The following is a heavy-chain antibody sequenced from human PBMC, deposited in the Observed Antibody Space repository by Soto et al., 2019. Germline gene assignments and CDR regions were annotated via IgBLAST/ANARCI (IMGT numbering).Heavy chain of an antibody. CDR3: ARDPCGPWNYGLCFDY. Sequence: SETLSLTCTVSGGSISSYYWSWIRQPPGKGLEWIGYIYYSGSTNYNPSLKSRVTISVDTSKNQFSLKLSSVTAADTAVYYCARDPCGPWNYGLCFDYWGQGTLVTVSS. V-gene: IGHV4-59*01. J-gene: IGHJ4*02. D-gene: IGHD1-7*01. CDR2: IYYSGST. CDR1: GGSISSYY.